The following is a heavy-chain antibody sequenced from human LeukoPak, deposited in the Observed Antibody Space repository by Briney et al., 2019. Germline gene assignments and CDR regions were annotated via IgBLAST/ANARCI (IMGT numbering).Heavy chain of an antibody. V-gene: IGHV1-69*01. CDR2: IIPLFGTA. J-gene: IGHJ5*02. CDR3: ARAQGLSYQLYSFGGWFDP. CDR1: GGTFNRIA. D-gene: IGHD2-2*01. Sequence: SVKVSCKASGGTFNRIAINWVRQAPGQGLEWMGGIIPLFGTANYAQKFQGRVTITADESTSTAYMELSSLRSEDTAVYYCARAQGLSYQLYSFGGWFDPWGQGTLVTVSS.